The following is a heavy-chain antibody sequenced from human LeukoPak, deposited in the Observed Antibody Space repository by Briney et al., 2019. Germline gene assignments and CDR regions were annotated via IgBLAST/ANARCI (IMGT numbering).Heavy chain of an antibody. D-gene: IGHD5-12*01. CDR3: ANRRGYDTNFDY. J-gene: IGHJ4*02. CDR2: ISYDGSNK. Sequence: GGSLRLSCAASGFTFSSYGMHWVRQAPGKGLEWVAVISYDGSNKYYADSVKGRFTISRDNSKNTLYLQMNSLRAEDTAVYYCANRRGYDTNFDYWGQGTLVIVSS. V-gene: IGHV3-30*18. CDR1: GFTFSSYG.